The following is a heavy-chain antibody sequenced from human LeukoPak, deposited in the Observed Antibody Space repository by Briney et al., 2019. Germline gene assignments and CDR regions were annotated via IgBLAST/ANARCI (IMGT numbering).Heavy chain of an antibody. Sequence: PSETLSLTCTVSGGSISSYYWSWIRQPPGKGLEWIGYIYYSGSTNYNPSLKSRVTISVDTSKNQFSLKLSSVTAADTAVYYCARENLGGVLMVYAIWRAFDIWGQGTMVTVSS. CDR2: IYYSGST. V-gene: IGHV4-59*01. CDR1: GGSISSYY. CDR3: ARENLGGVLMVYAIWRAFDI. J-gene: IGHJ3*02. D-gene: IGHD2-8*01.